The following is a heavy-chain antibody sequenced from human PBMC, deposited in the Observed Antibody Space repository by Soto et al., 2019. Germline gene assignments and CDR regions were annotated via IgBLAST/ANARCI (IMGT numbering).Heavy chain of an antibody. Sequence: QITLKESGPTLVKPTQPLTLTCSFSGFSPGTSELGWAWNLQPQGKALNWRALIYWNDDNRYSPSLKSRLTITDDTTKNQAVLTMTNMDPVDTATYYCAHSRRRFGAIDYWGKGTLVTVSS. V-gene: IGHV2-5*01. J-gene: IGHJ4*02. CDR3: AHSRRRFGAIDY. CDR2: IYWNDDN. D-gene: IGHD3-10*01. CDR1: GFSPGTSELG.